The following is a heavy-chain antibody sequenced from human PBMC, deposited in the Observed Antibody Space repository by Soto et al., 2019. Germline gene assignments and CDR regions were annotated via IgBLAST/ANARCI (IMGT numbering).Heavy chain of an antibody. D-gene: IGHD3-16*01. Sequence: GGSLRLSCATSGFIFSGYAMHWVRQAPGKGLEWVSGINWNGVNKGYADSVLGRFTISRDNAKKSLFLEMNNLRTADTASAVYSREADGLGEVWGDFENWGQGTPVTVSS. J-gene: IGHJ1*01. CDR2: INWNGVNK. V-gene: IGHV3-9*01. CDR1: GFIFSGYA. CDR3: SREADGLGEVWGDFEN.